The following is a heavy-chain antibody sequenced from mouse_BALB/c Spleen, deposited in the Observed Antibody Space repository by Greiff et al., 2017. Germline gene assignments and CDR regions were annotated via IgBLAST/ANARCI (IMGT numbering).Heavy chain of an antibody. V-gene: IGHV1-18*01. CDR3: ARNDYGFAY. CDR1: GYTFTDYN. Sequence: DVQLQESGPELVKPGASVKIPCKASGYTFTDYNMDWVKQSHGKSLEWIGDINPNNGGTIYNQKFKGKATLTVDKSSSTAYMELRSLTSEDTAVYYCARNDYGFAYWGQGTLVTVSA. CDR2: INPNNGGT. D-gene: IGHD2-4*01. J-gene: IGHJ3*01.